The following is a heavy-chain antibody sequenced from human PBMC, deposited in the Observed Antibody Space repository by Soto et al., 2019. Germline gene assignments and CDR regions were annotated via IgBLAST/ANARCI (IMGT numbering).Heavy chain of an antibody. Sequence: PGGSLRLSCAASQFSFSSYWMHWVRQVPGKGPAWVSRINHDGSKTEYADSVRGRFTISRDNVNDTLYLQMNNLRAEDSGLYYCTRGPRPISTGTGAYWGQGTQVTVS. J-gene: IGHJ4*02. V-gene: IGHV3-74*01. CDR3: TRGPRPISTGTGAY. D-gene: IGHD3-10*01. CDR1: QFSFSSYW. CDR2: INHDGSKT.